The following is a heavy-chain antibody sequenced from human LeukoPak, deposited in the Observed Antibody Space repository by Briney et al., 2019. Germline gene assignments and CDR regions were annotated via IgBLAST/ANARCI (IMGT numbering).Heavy chain of an antibody. D-gene: IGHD1-26*01. J-gene: IGHJ6*02. V-gene: IGHV3-11*03. CDR3: ARCGTPNNYYYYGMDV. CDR1: GFTFSDYY. Sequence: GGSLRLSCAGSGFTFSDYYMSWIRQAPGKGLECVSYISSSDNCTKYADSVKGRFTNSRDNAKNSLYLQMNSLRAEDTAVYYCARCGTPNNYYYYGMDVWGQGTTVTVSS. CDR2: ISSSDNCT.